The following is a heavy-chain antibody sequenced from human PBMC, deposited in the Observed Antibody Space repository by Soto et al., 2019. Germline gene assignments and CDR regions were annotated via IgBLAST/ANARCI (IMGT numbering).Heavy chain of an antibody. D-gene: IGHD3-3*01. J-gene: IGHJ5*02. Sequence: ASVKVSCKVSGYTLTELSMHWVRQAPGKGLEWMGGFDPEDGETIYAQKFQGRVTITEDTSTDTAYMELSSLRSEDTAVYYCARDVRATYDFWSVDWFDHWGQGTLVTVSS. CDR3: ARDVRATYDFWSVDWFDH. CDR1: GYTLTELS. CDR2: FDPEDGET. V-gene: IGHV1-24*01.